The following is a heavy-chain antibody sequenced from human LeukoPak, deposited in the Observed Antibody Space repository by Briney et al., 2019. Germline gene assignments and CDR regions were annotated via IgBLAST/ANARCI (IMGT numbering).Heavy chain of an antibody. CDR3: TRDSALLGVAFDL. V-gene: IGHV3-23*01. D-gene: IGHD2-15*01. CDR1: GFTFSSYA. J-gene: IGHJ3*01. Sequence: GGSLRLSCAASGFTFSSYAMSWVRQAPGKGLEWVSAISGSGGSTYYADSVKGRFTISRDNSKSTLFLQMNSLRAEDTAVYFCTRDSALLGVAFDLWGQGTVVTVSS. CDR2: ISGSGGST.